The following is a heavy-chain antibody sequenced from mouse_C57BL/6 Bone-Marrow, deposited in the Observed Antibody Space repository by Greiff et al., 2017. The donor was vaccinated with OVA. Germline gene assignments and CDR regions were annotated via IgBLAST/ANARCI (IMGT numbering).Heavy chain of an antibody. V-gene: IGHV5-17*01. J-gene: IGHJ2*01. Sequence: EVNLVESGGGLVKPGGSLKLSCAASGFTFSDYGMHWVRQAPEKGLEWVAYISSGGSTLYYADTVKGRFTISRDNAKNTLFQQMTSLRSEDTAMYYCARPGTHYFAYWGQGTTLTVSS. CDR1: GFTFSDYG. D-gene: IGHD2-14*01. CDR3: ARPGTHYFAY. CDR2: ISSGGSTL.